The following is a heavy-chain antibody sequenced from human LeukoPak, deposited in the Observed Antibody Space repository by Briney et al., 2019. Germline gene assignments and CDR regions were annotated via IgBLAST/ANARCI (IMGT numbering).Heavy chain of an antibody. CDR2: IIPAFGIA. CDR3: ASEGNYDSSGYSRYNYYYMDV. D-gene: IGHD3-22*01. V-gene: IGHV1-69*05. CDR1: GGTFSSYS. J-gene: IGHJ6*03. Sequence: GASVKVSCNGSGGTFSSYSISWVRQAPGQGLEWMGGIIPAFGIAHYAQKFQGRVTFTTDESTTTAYMELRSLRSEDTAVYYCASEGNYDSSGYSRYNYYYMDVWGKGTAVTVSS.